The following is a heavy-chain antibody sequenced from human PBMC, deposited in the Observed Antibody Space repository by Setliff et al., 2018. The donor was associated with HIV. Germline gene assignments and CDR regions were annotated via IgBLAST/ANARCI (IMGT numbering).Heavy chain of an antibody. CDR3: ARILVAAAGTGFDP. V-gene: IGHV4-4*02. D-gene: IGHD6-13*01. Sequence: SETLSLTCAVSGGSISSSNWWSWVRQPPGKGLEWIGEIYHSGSANYNPSLKSRVIISIDKSKNKFSLKVSSVTAADTAVYYCARILVAAAGTGFDPWGRGILVTVSS. CDR2: IYHSGSA. CDR1: GGSISSSNW. J-gene: IGHJ5*02.